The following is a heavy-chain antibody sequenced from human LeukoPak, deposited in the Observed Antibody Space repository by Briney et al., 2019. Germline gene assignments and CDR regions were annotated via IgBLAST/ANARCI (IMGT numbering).Heavy chain of an antibody. V-gene: IGHV4-34*01. Sequence: SEALSVTCAGFGGSFSGYFWSWIRQPPGKGLEGVGEINHWGRCNYNPSLHRRVTISVDPPMNQFCLTLSAVTAGDRAGHFFVGLAYGFEYWGQGTLVTVSS. CDR1: GGSFSGYF. CDR2: INHWGRC. CDR3: VGLAYGFEY. D-gene: IGHD4-17*01. J-gene: IGHJ4*02.